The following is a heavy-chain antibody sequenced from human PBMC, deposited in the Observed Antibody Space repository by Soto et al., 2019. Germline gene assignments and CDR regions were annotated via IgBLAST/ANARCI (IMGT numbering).Heavy chain of an antibody. CDR2: IYHSGST. J-gene: IGHJ4*02. V-gene: IGHV4-4*02. CDR1: SGSISSSNW. CDR3: ASFVDIVATMSSQGHY. D-gene: IGHD5-12*01. Sequence: QVQLQESGPGLVKPSGTLSLTCAVSSGSISSSNWWSWVRQPPGKGLEWIGEIYHSGSTNYNPSLKRRVTISVDKSKNQFSLKLSSVTAADTAVYYCASFVDIVATMSSQGHYWGQGTLVTVSS.